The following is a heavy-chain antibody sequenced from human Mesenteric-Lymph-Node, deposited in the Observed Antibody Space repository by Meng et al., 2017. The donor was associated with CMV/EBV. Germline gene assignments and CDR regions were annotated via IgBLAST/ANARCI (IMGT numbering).Heavy chain of an antibody. Sequence: ASVKVSCKASGNTLIGYYVQWVRQVPGQGLEWMGWINPNSGGTNYAQKFQGRVTMTRDTSISTAYMELSSLRSDDTAVYYCARGNPMRSFDSWGQGTLVTVSS. CDR3: ARGNPMRSFDS. CDR1: GNTLIGYY. J-gene: IGHJ4*02. V-gene: IGHV1-2*02. CDR2: INPNSGGT.